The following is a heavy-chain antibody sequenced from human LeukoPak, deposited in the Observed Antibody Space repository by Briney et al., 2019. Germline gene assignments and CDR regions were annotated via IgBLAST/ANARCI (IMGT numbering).Heavy chain of an antibody. CDR1: GGTFSSYA. V-gene: IGHV1-69*01. CDR2: IIPIFGTA. D-gene: IGHD3-10*01. Sequence: GASVKVSCKASGGTFSSYAISWVRQAPGQGLEWMGGIIPIFGTANYAQKFQGRVTITADESTSTAYMELSSLRSEDTAVYYCATGGSGRLYAEYFQHWGQGTLVTVSS. CDR3: ATGGSGRLYAEYFQH. J-gene: IGHJ1*01.